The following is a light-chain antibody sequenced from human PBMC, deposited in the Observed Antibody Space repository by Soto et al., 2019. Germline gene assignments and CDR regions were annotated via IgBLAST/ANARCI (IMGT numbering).Light chain of an antibody. CDR1: SSDVGSSNL. CDR2: EGS. CDR3: CSFASSRTYV. V-gene: IGLV2-23*01. J-gene: IGLJ1*01. Sequence: QSALTQPASVSGSPGQSITIPCTGTSSDVGSSNLVSWYQQHPGKAPKVMIFEGSQRPSGVSHRFSGSKSGNTASLTISGLQAEDEADYYCCSFASSRTYVFGTGTKLTVL.